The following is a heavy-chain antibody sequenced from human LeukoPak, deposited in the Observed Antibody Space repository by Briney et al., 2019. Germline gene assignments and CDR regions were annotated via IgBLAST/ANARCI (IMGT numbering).Heavy chain of an antibody. Sequence: PSETLSLTCTVSGGSISSYYWSWIRQPPGKGLEWIGYIYYSGSTNYNPSLKSRVTISVDTSKNQCSLKLSSVTAADTAVYYCARVTSEYYDFWSGYYPPSNWFDPWGQGTLVTVSS. CDR1: GGSISSYY. J-gene: IGHJ5*02. CDR3: ARVTSEYYDFWSGYYPPSNWFDP. V-gene: IGHV4-59*01. CDR2: IYYSGST. D-gene: IGHD3-3*01.